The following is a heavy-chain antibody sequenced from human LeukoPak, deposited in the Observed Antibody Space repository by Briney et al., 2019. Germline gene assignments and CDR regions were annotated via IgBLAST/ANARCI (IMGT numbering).Heavy chain of an antibody. V-gene: IGHV1-46*01. Sequence: GASVKVSCKTSGYTFTSYYMHWMRQAPGQGLEWVGMINPNGGGTSSAQKFQGRVTITADESTSTAYMELSSLRSEDTAVYYCARDGCSSTSCYNVGIWFDPWGQGTLVTVSS. CDR1: GYTFTSYY. CDR2: INPNGGGT. D-gene: IGHD2-2*02. CDR3: ARDGCSSTSCYNVGIWFDP. J-gene: IGHJ5*02.